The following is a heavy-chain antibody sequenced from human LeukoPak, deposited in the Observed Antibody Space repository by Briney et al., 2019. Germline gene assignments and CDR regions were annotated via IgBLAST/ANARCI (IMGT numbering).Heavy chain of an antibody. CDR2: IYHSGST. CDR1: GYSISSGYY. D-gene: IGHD3-9*01. CDR3: ARDSTYFDWLLTGYQQPPNNWFDP. J-gene: IGHJ5*02. V-gene: IGHV4-38-2*02. Sequence: SETLSLTCTVSGYSISSGYYWGWIRQPPGKGLEWIGSIYHSGSTYYNPSLKSRVTISVDTSKNQFSLKLSSVTAADTAVYYCARDSTYFDWLLTGYQQPPNNWFDPWGQGTLVTVSS.